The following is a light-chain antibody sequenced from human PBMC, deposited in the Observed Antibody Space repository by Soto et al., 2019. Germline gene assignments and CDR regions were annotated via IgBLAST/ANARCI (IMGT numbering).Light chain of an antibody. V-gene: IGKV3-15*01. J-gene: IGKJ5*01. CDR1: QSVSSN. CDR2: GAS. Sequence: EIVMTQSPATLSVSPGERATLSCRASQSVSSNLAWYQQKPGQAPRLLIYGASTRATGIPARFSGSGSGTEFTLTISRLQSEDFAVYYCQQYNNWPNIPVGQGTRLEIK. CDR3: QQYNNWPNIP.